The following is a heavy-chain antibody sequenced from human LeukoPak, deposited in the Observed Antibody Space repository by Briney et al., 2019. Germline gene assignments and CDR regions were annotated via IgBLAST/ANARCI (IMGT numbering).Heavy chain of an antibody. Sequence: GGSLRLSCAASGFTFSSYSMNWVRQAPGKGLEWVSSISSSSSYIYYADSVKGRFTISRDNAKNSLYLQMNSLRAEDTAVYYCARDRRRGYCSGGSCYSSWSPGDYWGQGTLVTVSS. J-gene: IGHJ4*02. CDR1: GFTFSSYS. CDR2: ISSSSSYI. V-gene: IGHV3-21*01. D-gene: IGHD2-15*01. CDR3: ARDRRRGYCSGGSCYSSWSPGDY.